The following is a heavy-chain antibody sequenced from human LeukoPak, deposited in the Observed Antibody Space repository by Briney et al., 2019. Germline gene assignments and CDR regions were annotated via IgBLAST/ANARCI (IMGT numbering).Heavy chain of an antibody. Sequence: SETLSLTCTVSGGSISSYYWSWIRQPPGKGLEWIGYIYYSGSTNYNPSLKSRVTISVDTSKNQFSLKLSSVTAADTAVYYCARGIRYCSSTSCYRRFDWFGPWGQGTLVTVSS. CDR1: GGSISSYY. D-gene: IGHD2-2*02. CDR3: ARGIRYCSSTSCYRRFDWFGP. CDR2: IYYSGST. V-gene: IGHV4-59*01. J-gene: IGHJ5*02.